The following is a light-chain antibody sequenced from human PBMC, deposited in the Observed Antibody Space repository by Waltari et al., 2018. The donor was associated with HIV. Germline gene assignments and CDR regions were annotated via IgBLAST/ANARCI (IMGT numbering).Light chain of an antibody. V-gene: IGLV2-14*01. CDR3: SSYTSSSTGV. CDR2: EVS. Sequence: QSALTQPASVSGSPGQSITISCTGTSSDVGGYNYVSWYQQHPGKAPKLMIYEVSNRPSGVSNRFSGSKSGNTASLTISGLQAEDEADYYGSSYTSSSTGVFGTGTKVTVL. J-gene: IGLJ1*01. CDR1: SSDVGGYNY.